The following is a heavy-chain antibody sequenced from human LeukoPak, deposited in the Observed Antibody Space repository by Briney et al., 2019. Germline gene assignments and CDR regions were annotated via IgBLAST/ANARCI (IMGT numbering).Heavy chain of an antibody. CDR3: ARAITYSSGWYDYYYTLDV. Sequence: GGSLRLSCAASGFTLSTYGRYWVRQAPGKGLEWVAVIWFDGSKVFYTDSVKGRFTISRDNSRNTLYLQMNSLRGDDSAVYFCARAITYSSGWYDYYYTLDVWGQGTTVTVSS. D-gene: IGHD6-25*01. J-gene: IGHJ6*02. CDR1: GFTLSTYG. CDR2: IWFDGSKV. V-gene: IGHV3-33*01.